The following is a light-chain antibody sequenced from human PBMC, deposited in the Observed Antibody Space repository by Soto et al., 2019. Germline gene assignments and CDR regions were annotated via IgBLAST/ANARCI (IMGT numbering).Light chain of an antibody. CDR3: QQYNDFPLT. J-gene: IGKJ4*01. CDR2: KAS. V-gene: IGKV1-5*03. CDR1: QSISNW. Sequence: DIQMTQSPSTLSASVGDRVTITCRASQSISNWLAWYQQKPGKAPNLLIYKASSLESGVPSRFSGSGSGTEFTLTISRLQHDDFATYYCQQYNDFPLTFGGGTKVEIK.